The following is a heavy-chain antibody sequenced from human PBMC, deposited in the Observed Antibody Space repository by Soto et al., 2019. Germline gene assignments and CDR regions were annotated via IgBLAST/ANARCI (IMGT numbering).Heavy chain of an antibody. CDR1: GDSISSSSYY. D-gene: IGHD5-12*01. V-gene: IGHV4-39*01. CDR3: ARHGLTQYYYGMDV. J-gene: IGHJ6*02. CDR2: IYYSGST. Sequence: SETLSITCTVYGDSISSSSYYWGWIRQPPWKGLEWIGSIYYSGSTYYNPSLKSRVTISVDTSKNQFSLKLSSVTAADTAVYYCARHGLTQYYYGMDVWGQGTTVT.